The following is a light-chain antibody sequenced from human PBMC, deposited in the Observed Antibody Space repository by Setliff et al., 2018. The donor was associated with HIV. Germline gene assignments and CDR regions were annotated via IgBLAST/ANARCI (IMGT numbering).Light chain of an antibody. J-gene: IGLJ1*01. CDR1: SSDIGGYDY. V-gene: IGLV2-14*01. Sequence: QSALTQPASVSGSPGQSITISCTGTSSDIGGYDYVSWYQQHPDTAPKVIIYEVSNRPSGVSNRFSGSKSGNTASLTISGLLAGDEADYYCISYADSSALYVFGSGTKGTVL. CDR3: ISYADSSALYV. CDR2: EVS.